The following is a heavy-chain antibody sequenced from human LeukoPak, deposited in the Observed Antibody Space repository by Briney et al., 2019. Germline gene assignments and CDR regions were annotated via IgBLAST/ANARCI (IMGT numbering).Heavy chain of an antibody. Sequence: ASVKVSCKASGYTFTSYYMHWVRQAPGQGLEWMGIINPSGSSTSYAQEFQGRVTMTRDTSTSTVYMELSSLRSEDTAVYYCARVGIAVAGTSDYWGQGTLVTVSS. J-gene: IGHJ4*02. CDR2: INPSGSST. CDR3: ARVGIAVAGTSDY. D-gene: IGHD6-19*01. CDR1: GYTFTSYY. V-gene: IGHV1-46*01.